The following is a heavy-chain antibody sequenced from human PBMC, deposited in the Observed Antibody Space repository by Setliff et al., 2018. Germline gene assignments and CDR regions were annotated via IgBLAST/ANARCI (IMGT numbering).Heavy chain of an antibody. J-gene: IGHJ6*03. Sequence: SETLSLTCTVSGDSISLYYWSWIRQPPGKGLEWIGYLYNSGSAKYNPSLKSRVTISVDTSKNQFSLKLSSVTAADTAVYYCARAGEGPAALHYYYYMDVWGKGTTVTVSS. CDR2: LYNSGSA. CDR1: GDSISLYY. V-gene: IGHV4-59*01. CDR3: ARAGEGPAALHYYYYMDV. D-gene: IGHD2-2*01.